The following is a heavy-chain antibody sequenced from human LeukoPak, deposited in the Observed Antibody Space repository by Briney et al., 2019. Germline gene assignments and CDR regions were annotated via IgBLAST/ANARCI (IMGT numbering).Heavy chain of an antibody. CDR3: AKDYDILTGLDY. D-gene: IGHD3-9*01. V-gene: IGHV3-43*02. CDR2: ISGDGGST. Sequence: GVLRLSFAASGFTFDDYAMHWVRQAPGKGLEWVSLISGDGGSTYYADSVKGRFTISRDNSKNSLYLQMNSLRTEDTALYYCAKDYDILTGLDYWGQGTLVTVSS. CDR1: GFTFDDYA. J-gene: IGHJ4*02.